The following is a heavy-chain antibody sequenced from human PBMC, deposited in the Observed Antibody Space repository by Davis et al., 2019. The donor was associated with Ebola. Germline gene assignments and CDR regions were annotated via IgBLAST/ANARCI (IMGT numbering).Heavy chain of an antibody. CDR1: GFTFSSYA. D-gene: IGHD1-7*01. J-gene: IGHJ6*02. CDR3: ARGLSITGTTPYGMDV. V-gene: IGHV3-7*03. Sequence: GGSLRLSCAASGFTFSSYAMSWVRQAPGKGLEWVANIKQDGSEKYYVDSVKGRFTISRDNAKNSLYLQMNSLRAEDTAVYYCARGLSITGTTPYGMDVWGQGTTVTVSS. CDR2: IKQDGSEK.